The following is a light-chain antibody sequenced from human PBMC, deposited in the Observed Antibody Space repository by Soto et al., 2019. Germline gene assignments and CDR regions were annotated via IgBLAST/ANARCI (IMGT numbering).Light chain of an antibody. CDR1: SSDVGRYNY. Sequence: SAVGRAGSECRSRWQSITNSCTGTSSDVGRYNYVSWFQQHPGKVPKLIIYDVSNWPSGVSDRFSGSKSGNTASLTISGLQPEDEADYYCSSFTSSSTFVFGTGTKVTVL. J-gene: IGLJ1*01. V-gene: IGLV2-14*03. CDR2: DVS. CDR3: SSFTSSSTFV.